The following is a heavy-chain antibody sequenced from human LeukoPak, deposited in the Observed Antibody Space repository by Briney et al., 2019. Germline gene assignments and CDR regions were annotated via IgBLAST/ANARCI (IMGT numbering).Heavy chain of an antibody. V-gene: IGHV3-23*01. D-gene: IGHD1-14*01. CDR3: AKDFTPDGIWDIDY. Sequence: GGSLRPSCVASGFTFSKYTMSWVRQAPGKGLEWVSGIYGGGSGSTFYAESVKGRFTISRDNSKNTLYLQMNSLRDEDTAIYYCAKDFTPDGIWDIDYWGRGTLITVSS. CDR1: GFTFSKYT. J-gene: IGHJ4*02. CDR2: IYGGGSGST.